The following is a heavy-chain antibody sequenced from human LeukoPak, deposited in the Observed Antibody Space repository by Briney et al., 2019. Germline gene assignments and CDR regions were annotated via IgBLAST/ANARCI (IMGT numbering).Heavy chain of an antibody. CDR1: GFTFSSYG. Sequence: GGSLRLSCAASGFTFSSYGMHWVRQAPGKGLEWVAFIRYDGSNKYYADSVKGRFTISRDNSKNTLYLQMNSLRAEDTAVYYCAKDRRVAGKIGEYFQHWGQGTLVTVSS. V-gene: IGHV3-30*02. CDR2: IRYDGSNK. D-gene: IGHD6-19*01. CDR3: AKDRRVAGKIGEYFQH. J-gene: IGHJ1*01.